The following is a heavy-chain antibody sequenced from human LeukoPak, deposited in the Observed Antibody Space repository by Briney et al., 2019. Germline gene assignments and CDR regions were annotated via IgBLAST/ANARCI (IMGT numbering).Heavy chain of an antibody. CDR2: ISSSSSYI. CDR1: GFTFSSCS. J-gene: IGHJ4*02. Sequence: GGSLRLSCAASGFTFSSCSMNWVRQAPGKGLEWVSFISSSSSYIYYADSVKGRFTISRDNAKNSLYLQVNSLRAEDTAVYYCARGGRGSSWFDNWGQGTLVTVSS. D-gene: IGHD6-13*01. CDR3: ARGGRGSSWFDN. V-gene: IGHV3-21*01.